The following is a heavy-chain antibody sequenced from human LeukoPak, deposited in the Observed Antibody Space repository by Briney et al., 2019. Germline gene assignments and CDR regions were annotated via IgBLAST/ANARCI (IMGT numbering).Heavy chain of an antibody. Sequence: MSGGSLRLXCAASGFTFSSYSMNWVRQAPGKGLEWVSPISSSSTYIYYADSLKGRFTISRDNAKNSLSLQMNSLRAEGTAVYYCARDTHCSSTSCYNAFDIWGQGTMVTVSS. CDR2: ISSSSTYI. D-gene: IGHD2-2*02. CDR1: GFTFSSYS. V-gene: IGHV3-21*01. J-gene: IGHJ3*02. CDR3: ARDTHCSSTSCYNAFDI.